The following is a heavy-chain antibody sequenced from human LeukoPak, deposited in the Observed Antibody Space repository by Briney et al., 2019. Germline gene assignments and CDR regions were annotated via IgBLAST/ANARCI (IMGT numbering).Heavy chain of an antibody. Sequence: SETLSLTCTVSGGSVSSGSYYWSWIRQPPGKGLEWIGYIYYSGSTNYNPSLKSRVTISVDTSKNQFSLKLSSVTAADTAVYYCARVADGYWGQGTLVTVSS. CDR2: IYYSGST. CDR3: ARVADGY. CDR1: GGSVSSGSYY. D-gene: IGHD5-24*01. V-gene: IGHV4-61*01. J-gene: IGHJ4*02.